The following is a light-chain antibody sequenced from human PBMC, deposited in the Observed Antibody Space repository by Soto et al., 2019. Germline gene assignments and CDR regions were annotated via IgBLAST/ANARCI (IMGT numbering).Light chain of an antibody. CDR3: QQSHNTPWT. CDR1: QSISSAY. CDR2: AAS. V-gene: IGKV1-39*01. J-gene: IGKJ1*01. Sequence: DIQMTQSPSSLSASVGDRITITCRASQSISSAYLNWYQQKAGNAPKFLIYAASSLQNGVPSRFSGSGSGTAFTLTISSLQPEDFATYYCQQSHNTPWTFGQGTKVESK.